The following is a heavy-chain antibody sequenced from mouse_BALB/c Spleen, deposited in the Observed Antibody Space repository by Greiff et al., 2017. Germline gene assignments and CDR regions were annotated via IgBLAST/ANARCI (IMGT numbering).Heavy chain of an antibody. CDR3: ARNYRNDGGYFDV. CDR2: INPYNDGT. V-gene: IGHV1-14*01. D-gene: IGHD2-14*01. J-gene: IGHJ1*01. CDR1: GYTFTSYV. Sequence: VQLKESGPELVKPGASVKMSCKASGYTFTSYVMHWVKQKPGQGLEWIGYINPYNDGTKYNEKFKGKATLTSDKSSSTAYMELSSLTSEDSAVYYGARNYRNDGGYFDVWGAGTTVTVAS.